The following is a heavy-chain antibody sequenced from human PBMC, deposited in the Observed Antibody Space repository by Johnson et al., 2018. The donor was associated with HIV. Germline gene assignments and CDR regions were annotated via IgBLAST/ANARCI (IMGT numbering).Heavy chain of an antibody. J-gene: IGHJ3*02. D-gene: IGHD2-15*01. CDR2: IYSGGST. Sequence: VQLVESGGGLIQPGGSLRLSCAASGFIVSNNYMSWVRQAPGKGLEWVSGIYSGGSTYYADSVKGRFTISRDNSKNTLYLQMNSLRAEDTAVYYCARGMVVAATKAFDIWGQGTMVTVSS. CDR3: ARGMVVAATKAFDI. V-gene: IGHV3-66*03. CDR1: GFIVSNNY.